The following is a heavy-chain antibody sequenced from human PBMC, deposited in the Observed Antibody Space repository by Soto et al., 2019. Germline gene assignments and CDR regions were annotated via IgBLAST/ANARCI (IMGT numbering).Heavy chain of an antibody. CDR3: ARAPYSSGPPSYFDY. CDR2: IIPIFGTA. CDR1: GGTFSSYA. Sequence: QVQLVQSGAEVKKPGSSVKVSCKASGGTFSSYAISWVRQAPGQGLEWMGGIIPIFGTANYAQKFQGRVTITADESTSTAYMELSSLRSEDTAVYYRARAPYSSGPPSYFDYWGQGTLVTVSS. V-gene: IGHV1-69*01. J-gene: IGHJ4*02. D-gene: IGHD6-19*01.